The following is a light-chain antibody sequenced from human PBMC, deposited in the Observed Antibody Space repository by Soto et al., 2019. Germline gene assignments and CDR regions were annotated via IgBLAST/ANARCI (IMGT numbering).Light chain of an antibody. CDR2: DAS. CDR1: QSVRSY. Sequence: EIVLTQSPATLSLSPGERATLSCRASQSVRSYLAWYQQKTGQAPRLLIYDASNMATGIPARFSGSGSGTDFTLTISSLEPEDFAVYYCQQRSNWPPYTFGQGTKLEIK. J-gene: IGKJ2*01. CDR3: QQRSNWPPYT. V-gene: IGKV3-11*01.